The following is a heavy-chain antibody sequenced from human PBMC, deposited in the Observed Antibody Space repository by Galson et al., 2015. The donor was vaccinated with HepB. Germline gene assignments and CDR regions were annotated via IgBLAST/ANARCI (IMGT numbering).Heavy chain of an antibody. V-gene: IGHV1-2*02. Sequence: SVKVSCKASGYMFTAYYIHWVRQAPGQGLEWMGWINPNSGATSYAQKFHGSVTMTRDTSTSTAYMELNRLKSDDTAVYYCARDRFPLEMTVAGRWFDRWGQGTLVIVSS. J-gene: IGHJ5*02. D-gene: IGHD5-24*01. CDR2: INPNSGAT. CDR1: GYMFTAYY. CDR3: ARDRFPLEMTVAGRWFDR.